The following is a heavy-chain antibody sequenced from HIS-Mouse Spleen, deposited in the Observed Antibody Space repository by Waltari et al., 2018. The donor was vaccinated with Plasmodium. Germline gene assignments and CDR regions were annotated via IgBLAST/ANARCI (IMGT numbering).Heavy chain of an antibody. J-gene: IGHJ4*02. CDR2: IYYSGST. CDR1: GCSISSYY. D-gene: IGHD5-18*01. V-gene: IGHV4-59*08. Sequence: QVQLQDSGPGLVKPSETLSLTCTVSGCSISSYYWSWIRQPAGKGLEWIGYIYYSGSTNYNPSLKSRVTISVDTSKNQFSLKLSSVTAADTAVYYCARLRYSYGYFDYWGQGTLVTVSS. CDR3: ARLRYSYGYFDY.